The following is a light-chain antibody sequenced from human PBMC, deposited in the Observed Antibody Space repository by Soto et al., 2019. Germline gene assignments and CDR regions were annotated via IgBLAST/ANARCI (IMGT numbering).Light chain of an antibody. V-gene: IGLV1-51*01. Sequence: QSVLTQPPSVSAAPGQKVTISCSGSSSNIGNNYVSWYQQLPGTAPKLLIYDNNKRPSGIPDRCSGSKSGTSATLGITGLQTGDDADYYCGTWDSGLSALVFGGGTKLTVL. CDR1: SSNIGNNY. CDR2: DNN. CDR3: GTWDSGLSALV. J-gene: IGLJ2*01.